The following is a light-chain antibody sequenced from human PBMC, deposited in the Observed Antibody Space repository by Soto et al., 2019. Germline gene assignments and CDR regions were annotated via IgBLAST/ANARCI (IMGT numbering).Light chain of an antibody. V-gene: IGKV3-11*01. Sequence: EVVFTQSPATLSLSPGERATLSCRASQSIATYLAWYQQKPGRAPSLLIFDASNRATGIPARFSGSGSGTDFTLTISSLEPEDFATYYCQQRSRWPPTFGHGTKVDI. CDR3: QQRSRWPPT. CDR1: QSIATY. J-gene: IGKJ1*01. CDR2: DAS.